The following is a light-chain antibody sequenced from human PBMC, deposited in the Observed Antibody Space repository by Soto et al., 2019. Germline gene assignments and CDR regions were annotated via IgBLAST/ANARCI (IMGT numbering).Light chain of an antibody. J-gene: IGLJ3*02. V-gene: IGLV6-57*03. CDR2: EDK. Sequence: NFMLTQPHSVSESPGKAVTISCTHSSGSIASDCVQWYQQRPGSAPTSVICEDKLSPPGVPDRLSGSIDRSSKSASLTISGLTTEDEADYYCQSYDTCNRVFGGGTQLTVL. CDR1: SGSIASDC. CDR3: QSYDTCNRV.